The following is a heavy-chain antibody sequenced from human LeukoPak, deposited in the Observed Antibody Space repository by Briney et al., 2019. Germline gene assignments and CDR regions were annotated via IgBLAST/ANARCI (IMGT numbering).Heavy chain of an antibody. CDR1: GFTFSSYA. V-gene: IGHV3-23*01. D-gene: IGHD6-19*01. J-gene: IGHJ4*02. CDR2: ISGSGGST. CDR3: AKEVAVAGTGIIDY. Sequence: GGSLRLSCAASGFTFSSYAMSWVRQAPEKGLEWVSAISGSGGSTYYADSVKGRFTISRDNSKNTLYLQMNSLRAEDTAVYYCAKEVAVAGTGIIDYWGQGTLVTVSS.